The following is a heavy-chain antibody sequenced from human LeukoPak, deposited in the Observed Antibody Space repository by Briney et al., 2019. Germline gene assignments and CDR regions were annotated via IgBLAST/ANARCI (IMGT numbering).Heavy chain of an antibody. J-gene: IGHJ6*03. CDR2: ISWNSGTI. Sequence: GGSLRLSCAASEFTFDDYAMHWVRQAPGKGLEWVSGISWNSGTIAYADSVKGRFTISRDNAKNSLYLQMNSLRAEDTAIYYCAKNGDRGAYCTGGTCYPYFYYYMDVWGKGTTVTI. CDR1: EFTFDDYA. CDR3: AKNGDRGAYCTGGTCYPYFYYYMDV. D-gene: IGHD2-15*01. V-gene: IGHV3-9*01.